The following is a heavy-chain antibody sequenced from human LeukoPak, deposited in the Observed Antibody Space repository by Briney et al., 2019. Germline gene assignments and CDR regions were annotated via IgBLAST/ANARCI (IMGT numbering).Heavy chain of an antibody. Sequence: ASVKVSCKASGGTFSSYAISWVRQAPGQELEWMGGIIPIFGTANYAQKFQGRVTITADESTSTAYMELSSLRSEDTAVYYCARGDCSGGSCYSGRFDYWGQGTLVTVSS. D-gene: IGHD2-15*01. J-gene: IGHJ4*02. CDR3: ARGDCSGGSCYSGRFDY. V-gene: IGHV1-69*13. CDR1: GGTFSSYA. CDR2: IIPIFGTA.